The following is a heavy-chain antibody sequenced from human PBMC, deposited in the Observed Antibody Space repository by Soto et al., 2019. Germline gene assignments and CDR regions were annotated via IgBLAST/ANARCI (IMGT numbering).Heavy chain of an antibody. CDR3: ASVDYGDYLNWFDP. D-gene: IGHD4-17*01. Sequence: PSETLSLTCAVSGGSISSSNWWSWVRQPPGKGLEWIGEIYHSGSTNYNPSLKSRVTISVDKSKNQSSLKLSSVTAADTAVYYCASVDYGDYLNWFDPWGQGTLVTVSS. CDR1: GGSISSSNW. V-gene: IGHV4-4*02. J-gene: IGHJ5*02. CDR2: IYHSGST.